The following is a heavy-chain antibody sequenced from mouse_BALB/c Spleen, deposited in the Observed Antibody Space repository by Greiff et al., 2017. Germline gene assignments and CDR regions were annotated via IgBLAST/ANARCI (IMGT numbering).Heavy chain of an antibody. V-gene: IGHV2-2*02. D-gene: IGHD2-10*01. CDR3: ARKPSYYGNSYWYFDV. Sequence: VQVVESGPGLVQPSQSLSITCTVSGFSLTSYGVHWVRQSPGKGLEWLGVIWSGGSTDYNAAFISRLSISKDNSKSQVFFKMNSLQANDTAIYYCARKPSYYGNSYWYFDVWGAGTTVTVSS. CDR1: GFSLTSYG. CDR2: IWSGGST. J-gene: IGHJ1*01.